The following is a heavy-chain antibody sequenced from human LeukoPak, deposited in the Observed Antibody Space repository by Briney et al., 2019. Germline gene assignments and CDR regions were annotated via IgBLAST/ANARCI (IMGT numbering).Heavy chain of an antibody. CDR2: IIPIFGTA. CDR1: GGTFSSYA. D-gene: IGHD3-3*01. CDR3: ASVGGSGYYPFDY. V-gene: IGHV1-69*13. J-gene: IGHJ4*02. Sequence: GASVKVSCTASGGTFSSYAISWVRQAPGQGLEWVGGIIPIFGTANYAQKFQGRVTITADESTSTAYMELSSLRSEDTAVYYCASVGGSGYYPFDYWGQGTLVTVSS.